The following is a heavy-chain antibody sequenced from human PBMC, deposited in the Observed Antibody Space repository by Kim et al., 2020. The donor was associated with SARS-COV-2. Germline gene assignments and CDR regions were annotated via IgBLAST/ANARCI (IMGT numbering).Heavy chain of an antibody. J-gene: IGHJ6*02. D-gene: IGHD3-3*01. Sequence: GESLQISCKXSGYSFTSYWIGWVRQMPGKGLEWMGIIYPGDSDNRYSPSFQGQVTLSADKFISTAYLQWSSLKASDPAMYYCARLYPRFTIFAPSPAYIVVWGQGPTVTVSS. CDR1: GYSFTSYW. CDR2: IYPGDSDN. V-gene: IGHV5-51*01. CDR3: ARLYPRFTIFAPSPAYIVV.